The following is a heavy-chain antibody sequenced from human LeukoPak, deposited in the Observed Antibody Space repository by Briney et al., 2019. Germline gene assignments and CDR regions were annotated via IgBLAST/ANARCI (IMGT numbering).Heavy chain of an antibody. CDR2: IYSGGST. Sequence: GGSLRLCCAASGFTVSSNYMSWVRQAPGKGLEWVSVIYSGGSTYYADSVKGRFTISRDNSKNTLYLKMNSLRAEDTAVYYCARDRYYGSGSYYSDYWGQGTLVTVSS. D-gene: IGHD3-10*01. V-gene: IGHV3-53*01. J-gene: IGHJ4*02. CDR3: ARDRYYGSGSYYSDY. CDR1: GFTVSSNY.